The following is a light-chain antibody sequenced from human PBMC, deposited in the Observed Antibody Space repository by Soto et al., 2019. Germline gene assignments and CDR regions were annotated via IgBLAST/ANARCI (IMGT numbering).Light chain of an antibody. CDR2: SNN. J-gene: IGLJ2*01. Sequence: QSVLTQPPSASGTPGQRVTISCSGRGPDIGSNYVSWYQQFPGTTPRVIMYSNNQRPSGVPDRFSGSKSGTSASLAISGLRSEDEADYCCAAWDDSLRSVVFGGGTKLTVL. CDR1: GPDIGSNY. V-gene: IGLV1-47*02. CDR3: AAWDDSLRSVV.